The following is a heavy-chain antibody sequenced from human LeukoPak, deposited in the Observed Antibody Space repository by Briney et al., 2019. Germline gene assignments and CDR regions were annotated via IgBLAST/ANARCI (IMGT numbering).Heavy chain of an antibody. J-gene: IGHJ6*03. CDR3: ARATTPVTTFAYYFYMDV. V-gene: IGHV4-59*12. D-gene: IGHD4-17*01. Sequence: SETLSLTCTVSGGSITNYYWSWVRQPPGKGLEWIGYIFYTGGTSYNPSLKSRVTISTDTSKNQFSLKLSSVTAADTAVYYCARATTPVTTFAYYFYMDVWGTGTTVTVSS. CDR2: IFYTGGT. CDR1: GGSITNYY.